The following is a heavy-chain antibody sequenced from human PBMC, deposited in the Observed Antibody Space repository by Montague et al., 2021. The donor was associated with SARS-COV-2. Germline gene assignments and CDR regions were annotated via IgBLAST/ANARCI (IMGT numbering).Heavy chain of an antibody. CDR3: ARQMGQSSIFGVVIQYYFDY. V-gene: IGHV4-39*01. CDR2: IYYSGST. J-gene: IGHJ4*02. CDR1: GGSISGSSYY. Sequence: SETLSLTCTVSGGSISGSSYYWGWIRQPPGKGLEWIGSIYYSGSTYYNPSLKSRVTISVDTSKNQFSLELSSVTAADTAVYYCARQMGQSSIFGVVIQYYFDYWGQGTLVTVSS. D-gene: IGHD3-3*01.